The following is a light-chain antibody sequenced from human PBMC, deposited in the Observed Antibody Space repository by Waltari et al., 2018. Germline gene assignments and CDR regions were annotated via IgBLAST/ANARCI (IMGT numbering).Light chain of an antibody. Sequence: DIQMTQSPSSLSASVGDRVTIACRASQNSYNYLNWYQQKPGEAPRLLIYSASSPQSGVPSRFTGSGSETDFALTIRGLQPEDSAIYYCQQSYNAPATFGQGTRVQVK. V-gene: IGKV1-39*01. J-gene: IGKJ1*01. CDR2: SAS. CDR3: QQSYNAPAT. CDR1: QNSYNY.